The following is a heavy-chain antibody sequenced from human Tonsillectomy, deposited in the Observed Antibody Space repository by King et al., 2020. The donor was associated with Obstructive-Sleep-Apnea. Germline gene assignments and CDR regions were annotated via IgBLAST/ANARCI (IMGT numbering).Heavy chain of an antibody. J-gene: IGHJ4*02. D-gene: IGHD3-10*01. Sequence: QLVQSGAEVKKPGASVKVSCKASGYTFTGYCIHWVRQAPGQGLEWIGWISPNSGATKYAQKFQDRVTMTRDTSISTAYMDLSRLRSDDSAIYYCAREMSAYDSTSPAYWGQGTLVTVSS. CDR3: AREMSAYDSTSPAY. CDR2: ISPNSGAT. V-gene: IGHV1-2*02. CDR1: GYTFTGYC.